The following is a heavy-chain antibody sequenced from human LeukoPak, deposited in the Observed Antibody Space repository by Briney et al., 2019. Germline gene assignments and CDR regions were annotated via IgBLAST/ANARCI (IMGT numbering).Heavy chain of an antibody. V-gene: IGHV3-15*01. Sequence: GGSLRLSCAASGFTFSSYAMSWVRQAPGKGLEWVGRIKSKTDGGTTDYAAPVKGRFTISRDDSKNTLYLQMNSLKTEDTAVYYCTTDVKIGRFGELLRYYFDYWGQGTLVTVSS. CDR2: IKSKTDGGTT. J-gene: IGHJ4*02. D-gene: IGHD3-10*01. CDR3: TTDVKIGRFGELLRYYFDY. CDR1: GFTFSSYA.